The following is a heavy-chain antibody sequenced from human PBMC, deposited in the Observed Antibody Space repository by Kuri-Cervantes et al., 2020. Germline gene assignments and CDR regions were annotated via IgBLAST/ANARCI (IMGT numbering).Heavy chain of an antibody. J-gene: IGHJ4*02. D-gene: IGHD3-10*01. CDR2: IYYSGST. V-gene: IGHV4-31*03. Sequence: SETLSLTCTVSGGSISSGGYYWSWIRQHPGKGLEWIGYIYYSGSTYYNPSLKSRVTISVDTSKNQFSLKLSSVTAADTAVYYCARRAVGVTRALRDWGQGTLVTVSS. CDR3: ARRAVGVTRALRD. CDR1: GGSISSGGYY.